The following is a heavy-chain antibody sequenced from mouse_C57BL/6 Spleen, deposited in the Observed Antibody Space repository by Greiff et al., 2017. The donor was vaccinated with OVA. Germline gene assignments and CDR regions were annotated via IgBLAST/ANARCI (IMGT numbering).Heavy chain of an antibody. CDR1: GYTFTDHT. Sequence: VKLQESDAELVKPGASVKISCTVSGYTFTDHTIHWMKQRPEQGLEWIGYIYPRDGSTKYNEKFKGKATLTADKSSSTAYMQLNSLTSEDSAVYFCARNYDYVGADYWGQGTTLTVSS. D-gene: IGHD2-4*01. CDR2: IYPRDGST. CDR3: ARNYDYVGADY. V-gene: IGHV1-78*01. J-gene: IGHJ2*01.